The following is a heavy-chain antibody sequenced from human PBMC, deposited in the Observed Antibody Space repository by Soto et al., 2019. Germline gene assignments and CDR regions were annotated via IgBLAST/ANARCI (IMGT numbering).Heavy chain of an antibody. CDR1: GFTFSSYW. J-gene: IGHJ6*03. CDR3: ARDHWAGTYYYYYYMDV. D-gene: IGHD1-1*01. Sequence: GGSLRLSCAASGFTFSSYWMSWVRQAPGKGLEWVANIKQDGSEKYYVDSGKGRFTISRDNAKNSLYLQMNSLRAEDTAVYYCARDHWAGTYYYYYYMDVWGKGTTVTVSS. V-gene: IGHV3-7*01. CDR2: IKQDGSEK.